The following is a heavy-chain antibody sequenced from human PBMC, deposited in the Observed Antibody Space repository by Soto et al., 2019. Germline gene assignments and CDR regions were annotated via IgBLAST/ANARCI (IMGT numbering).Heavy chain of an antibody. V-gene: IGHV1-8*01. CDR1: GYTFTDLD. Sequence: ASVKVSCKTSGYTFTDLDINWVRQATGQGLEWMGWMHPTSGDTGYAQNFQGRVTMTRDISISTAYMELNSLRYEDTAFYYCARGVTAGVDHWGQGTLGTVSS. J-gene: IGHJ4*02. CDR3: ARGVTAGVDH. D-gene: IGHD2-21*02. CDR2: MHPTSGDT.